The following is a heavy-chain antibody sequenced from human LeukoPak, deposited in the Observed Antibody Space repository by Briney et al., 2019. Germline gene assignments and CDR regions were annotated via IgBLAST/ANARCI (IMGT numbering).Heavy chain of an antibody. J-gene: IGHJ4*02. CDR2: YDPEEGAM. V-gene: IGHV1-24*01. CDR3: AGDRGITVTKDFDY. CDR1: GSTLAESY. D-gene: IGHD4-11*01. Sequence: ASVKVSCKVSGSTLAESYIHWLRQAPGKGLEWMGGYDPEEGAMIYAQKFQDRVTMTEDTSTTTAYMEVSSLRSEDTAVYFCAGDRGITVTKDFDYWGQGTLVTVSS.